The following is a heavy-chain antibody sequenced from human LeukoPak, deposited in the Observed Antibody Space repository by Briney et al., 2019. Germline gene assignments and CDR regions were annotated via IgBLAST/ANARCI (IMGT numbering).Heavy chain of an antibody. CDR1: VFTFRIYA. CDR3: AKVLSLRHFAWVLYIHH. D-gene: IGHD3-9*01. Sequence: GGSLRLSCAASVFTFRIYAVSWVRQAPGEWVEWVSTFCGTGDSIYYADSVKGRFTLSRDNSKSTLYLQMNSLRAEDTAVYYCAKVLSLRHFAWVLYIHHWGQGTLVTVSS. J-gene: IGHJ5*02. CDR2: FCGTGDSI. V-gene: IGHV3-23*01.